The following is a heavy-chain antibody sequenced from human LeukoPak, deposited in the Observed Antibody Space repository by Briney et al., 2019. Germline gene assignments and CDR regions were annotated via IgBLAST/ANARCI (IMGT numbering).Heavy chain of an antibody. Sequence: TSGTLSLTCAVSGGSISSSNWWSWVRQPPGKGLEWIGEIYHSGSTNYNPSLKSRVTISVDKSKNQFSLKLSSVTAADTAVYYCAITPWYYDSSRNYYPFDYWGPGTLVTVSS. V-gene: IGHV4-4*02. J-gene: IGHJ4*02. CDR2: IYHSGST. D-gene: IGHD3-22*01. CDR1: GGSISSSNW. CDR3: AITPWYYDSSRNYYPFDY.